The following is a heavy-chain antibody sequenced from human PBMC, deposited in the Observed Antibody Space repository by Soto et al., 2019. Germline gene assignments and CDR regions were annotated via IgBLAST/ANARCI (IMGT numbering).Heavy chain of an antibody. CDR1: GGSISSYY. D-gene: IGHD3-10*01. CDR3: ARSLNGSGSYYYYYYGMDV. Sequence: SETLSLTCTVSGGSISSYYWSWIRQPPGKGLEWIGYIYYSGSTNYNPSLKSRVTISVDTSKNQFSLKLSSVTAADTAVYYCARSLNGSGSYYYYYYGMDVWGQGTTVTVSS. J-gene: IGHJ6*02. V-gene: IGHV4-59*01. CDR2: IYYSGST.